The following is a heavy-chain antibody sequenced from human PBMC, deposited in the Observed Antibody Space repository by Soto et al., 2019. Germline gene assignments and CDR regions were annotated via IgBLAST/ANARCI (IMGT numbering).Heavy chain of an antibody. CDR2: ISSNGGSI. V-gene: IGHV3-64D*06. D-gene: IGHD1-1*01. J-gene: IGHJ4*02. Sequence: PGGSLRLSCSASGFTFSSYAMHWVRQAPGKGLEYVSAISSNGGSIYYADSVKGRFTISRDNSKNTLYLQMSSLRAEDTAVYYCVKDPTGTPVWYFDYWGQGTLVTVSS. CDR1: GFTFSSYA. CDR3: VKDPTGTPVWYFDY.